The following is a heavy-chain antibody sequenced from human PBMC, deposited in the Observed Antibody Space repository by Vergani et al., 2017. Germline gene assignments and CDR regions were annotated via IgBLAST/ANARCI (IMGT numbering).Heavy chain of an antibody. D-gene: IGHD6-19*01. J-gene: IGHJ4*02. CDR2: ISGSGCST. V-gene: IGHV3-23*01. CDR3: AKGDSIAVAGLVDY. CDR1: GFTFSSYA. Sequence: EVQLLESGGGLVQPGGSLRLSCAASGFTFSSYAMSWVRQAPGKGLEWVSAISGSGCSTYYADSVKGRFTISRDNSKNTLYLQMNSLRAEDTAVYYCAKGDSIAVAGLVDYWGQGTLVTVSS.